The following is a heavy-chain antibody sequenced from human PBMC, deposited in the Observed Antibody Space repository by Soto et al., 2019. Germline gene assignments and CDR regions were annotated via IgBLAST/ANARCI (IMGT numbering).Heavy chain of an antibody. J-gene: IGHJ4*02. V-gene: IGHV4-4*02. CDR2: IYHSGST. Sequence: SQTLSLTWTVSGGSSSSSNWWIWVRQPPGKGLEWIGEIYHSGSTNYNPSLKSRVTISVDKSKNQFSLKLSSVTAADTAVYYCAIRAAMLLEWWGQGTLVNVPS. D-gene: IGHD2-2*01. CDR1: GGSSSSSNW. CDR3: AIRAAMLLEW.